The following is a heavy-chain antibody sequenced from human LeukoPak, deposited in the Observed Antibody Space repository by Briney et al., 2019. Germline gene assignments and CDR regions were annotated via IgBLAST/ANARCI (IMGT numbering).Heavy chain of an antibody. CDR3: AGRGTRGQWLFPNWFDP. CDR1: GGTFSSYA. D-gene: IGHD6-19*01. Sequence: GASVKVSCKASGGTFSSYAISWVRQAPGQGLEWMGGIIPIFGTANYAQKFQGRVTITADESTSTAYMELSSLRSVDTAVYYCAGRGTRGQWLFPNWFDPWGQGTLVTVSS. V-gene: IGHV1-69*13. J-gene: IGHJ5*02. CDR2: IIPIFGTA.